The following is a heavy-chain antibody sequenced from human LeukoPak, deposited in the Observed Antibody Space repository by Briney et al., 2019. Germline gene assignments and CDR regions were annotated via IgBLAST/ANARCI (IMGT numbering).Heavy chain of an antibody. D-gene: IGHD2-2*02. CDR1: GGSISSYY. Sequence: SQTLSLTCTVSGGSISSYYWSWIRQPAGKGLEWIGRIYTSGSTNYNPSLKSRVTMSVDTSKNQFSLKLSSVTAADTAVYYCAREVVVPAAIRGLGYYYYYMDVWGKGTTVTVSS. V-gene: IGHV4-4*07. CDR2: IYTSGST. CDR3: AREVVVPAAIRGLGYYYYYMDV. J-gene: IGHJ6*03.